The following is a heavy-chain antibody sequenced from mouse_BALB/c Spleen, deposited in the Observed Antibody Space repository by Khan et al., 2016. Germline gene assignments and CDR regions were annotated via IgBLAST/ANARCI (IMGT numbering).Heavy chain of an antibody. D-gene: IGHD2-4*01. J-gene: IGHJ3*01. CDR3: TRAGYDYPLAY. CDR2: INPSNGDT. Sequence: QVQLQQSGAELVKPGASVKLSCKASGYTFTSYYMYWVKQRPGQGLEWIGEINPSNGDTNFNERFKSKATLTVDKSSSTTYMQFSSLTSEDSAVDYCTRAGYDYPLAYWGQGTLVTVSA. V-gene: IGHV1S81*02. CDR1: GYTFTSYY.